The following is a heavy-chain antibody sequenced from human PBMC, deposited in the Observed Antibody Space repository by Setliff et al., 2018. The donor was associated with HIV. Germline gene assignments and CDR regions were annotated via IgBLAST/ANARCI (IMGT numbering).Heavy chain of an antibody. Sequence: SETLSLTCTVSGGSISSNNYYWGWIRQPPGKGLEWIGSIFYSETVYYGGRTYYSPSLKSRVTISVDTSKSQFSLKLSSVPAADTAVYYCARQKKSSSWSPNDYWGQGTLVTVSS. V-gene: IGHV4-39*07. CDR1: GGSISSNNYY. D-gene: IGHD2-2*01. CDR3: ARQKKSSSWSPNDY. CDR2: IFYSETVYYGGRT. J-gene: IGHJ4*02.